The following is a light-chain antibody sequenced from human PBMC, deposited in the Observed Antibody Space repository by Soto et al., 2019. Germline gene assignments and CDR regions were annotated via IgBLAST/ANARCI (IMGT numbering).Light chain of an antibody. CDR1: SGHSSYA. J-gene: IGLJ3*02. CDR2: LNSDGSH. CDR3: QTWGTGIRV. V-gene: IGLV4-69*01. Sequence: QSVLTQSPSASASLGASVKLTCTLSSGHSSYAIAWHQQQPEKGPRYLMKLNSDGSHSKGDGIPYRFSGSSSGAERYLTISSLQSEDEADYYCQTWGTGIRVFGGGTKLTVL.